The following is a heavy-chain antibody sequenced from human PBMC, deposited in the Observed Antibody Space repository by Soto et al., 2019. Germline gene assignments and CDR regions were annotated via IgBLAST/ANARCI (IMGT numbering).Heavy chain of an antibody. CDR1: GGSISSGDYY. J-gene: IGHJ4*02. CDR2: IYYSGST. CDR3: ARDLDCTNGVCRDY. V-gene: IGHV4-30-4*01. D-gene: IGHD2-8*01. Sequence: SETLSLTCTVSGGSISSGDYYWSWIRQPPGKGLEWIGYIYYSGSTYYNPSLKSRVTISVDTSKNQFSQKLSSVTAADTAVYYCARDLDCTNGVCRDYWGQGTLVTVSS.